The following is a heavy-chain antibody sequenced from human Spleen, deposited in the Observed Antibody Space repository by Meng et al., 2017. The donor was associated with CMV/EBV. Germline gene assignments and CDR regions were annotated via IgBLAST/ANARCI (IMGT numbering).Heavy chain of an antibody. CDR3: VRDILSPRFGVVKGYYFDY. CDR1: GYTFTGYY. CDR2: INPNSGGT. Sequence: ASVKVSCKASGYTFTGYYIHWVRQAPGQGLEWMGWINPNSGGTNYAQKFQGRVTMTRDTSISTAYMELTRLRSDDTAVYYCVRDILSPRFGVVKGYYFDYWGQGMLVTVSS. V-gene: IGHV1-2*02. J-gene: IGHJ4*02. D-gene: IGHD3-3*01.